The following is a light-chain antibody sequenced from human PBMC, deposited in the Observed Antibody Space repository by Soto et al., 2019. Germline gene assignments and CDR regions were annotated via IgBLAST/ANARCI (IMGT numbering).Light chain of an antibody. V-gene: IGKV1-13*02. CDR1: QGISSA. CDR2: DAS. J-gene: IGKJ2*01. CDR3: QQFNTSPSP. Sequence: AIQLTQSPSSVSASVGDRITITCRASQGISSALAWYQQKPWKAPKLLIYDASRLVSGVPSRFSGSGSGTDFTLTISSLQPDVFATYCCQQFNTSPSPFGPGPKVDI.